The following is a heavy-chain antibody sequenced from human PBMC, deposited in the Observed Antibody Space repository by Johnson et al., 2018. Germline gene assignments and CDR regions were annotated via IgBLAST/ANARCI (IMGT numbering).Heavy chain of an antibody. V-gene: IGHV3-66*02. CDR1: GFTVSSNY. Sequence: VQLVQSGGGLVQPGGSLRLSCAASGFTVSSNYMSWVRQAPGKGLEWFSVIFSGGSTYYADSVQGRFTISSDHSKNKLYLQMNTLWAEDTAVYYCARETSSSPGGYYMDVGGKGTTVTVS. D-gene: IGHD6-6*01. CDR2: IFSGGST. CDR3: ARETSSSPGGYYMDV. J-gene: IGHJ6*03.